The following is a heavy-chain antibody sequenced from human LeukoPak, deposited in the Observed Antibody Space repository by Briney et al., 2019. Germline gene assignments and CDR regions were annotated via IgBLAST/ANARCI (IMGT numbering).Heavy chain of an antibody. D-gene: IGHD3-10*01. V-gene: IGHV4-30-4*01. J-gene: IGHJ3*02. CDR3: ARAGRTDAFDI. CDR1: GGSISSGDYY. CDR2: IYYSGST. Sequence: PSETLSLTCTVSGGSISSGDYYWSWIRQPPGKGLEWIGYIYYSGSTHYNPSLKSRVTISVDTSKNQFSLKLSSVTAADTAVYYCARAGRTDAFDIWGQGTMVTVSS.